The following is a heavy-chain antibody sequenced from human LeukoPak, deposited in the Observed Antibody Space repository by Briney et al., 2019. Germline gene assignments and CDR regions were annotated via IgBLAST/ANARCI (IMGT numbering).Heavy chain of an antibody. V-gene: IGHV3-7*01. J-gene: IGHJ3*02. D-gene: IGHD3-16*01. CDR2: IKQDGSEK. CDR1: GFTFNNYW. CDR3: ARGGFMHALDI. Sequence: GGSLRLSCAASGFTFNNYWMTWVRQAPGKGLEWVANIKQDGSEKYYVDSVKGRFTISRDNAKNSLYLQMNSLRVEDTAVYYCARGGFMHALDIWGQGIKVTVSS.